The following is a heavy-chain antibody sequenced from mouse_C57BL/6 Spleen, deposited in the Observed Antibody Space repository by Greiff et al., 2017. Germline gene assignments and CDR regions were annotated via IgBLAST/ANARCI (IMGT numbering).Heavy chain of an antibody. CDR2: ISSGGSYT. D-gene: IGHD2-4*01. Sequence: EVMLVESGGDLVKPGGSLKLSCAASGFTFSSYGMSWVRQTPDKRLEWVATISSGGSYTYYPDSVKGRFTISRDNAKNTLYLQMSSLKSEDTAMYYCARPLYDYDRFAYWGQGTLVTVSA. J-gene: IGHJ3*01. CDR3: ARPLYDYDRFAY. CDR1: GFTFSSYG. V-gene: IGHV5-6*01.